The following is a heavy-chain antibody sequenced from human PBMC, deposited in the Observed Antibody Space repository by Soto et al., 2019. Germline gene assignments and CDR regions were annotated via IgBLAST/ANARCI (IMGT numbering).Heavy chain of an antibody. J-gene: IGHJ5*02. V-gene: IGHV1-3*01. CDR1: GYTFTSYA. CDR3: ARPAAHSNWFDP. CDR2: INAGNGNT. D-gene: IGHD6-6*01. Sequence: ASVKVSCKASGYTFTSYAMHWVRQAPEQRLEWMGWINAGNGNTKYSQKFQGRVTITRDTSASTAYMELSSLRSEDTAVYYCARPAAHSNWFDPWGQGTLVTVSS.